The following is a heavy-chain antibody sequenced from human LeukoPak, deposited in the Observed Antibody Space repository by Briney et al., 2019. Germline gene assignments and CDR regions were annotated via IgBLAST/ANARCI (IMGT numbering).Heavy chain of an antibody. J-gene: IGHJ4*02. V-gene: IGHV1-2*02. CDR3: ARDRDYYDSSGYLR. CDR2: INPNSGGT. Sequence: GASVKASCKASGYTFTGYYMHWVRQAPGQGLEWMGWINPNSGGTNYAQKFQGRVTMTRDTSISTAYMELSRLRSDDTAVYYCARDRDYYDSSGYLRWGRGTLVTVSS. CDR1: GYTFTGYY. D-gene: IGHD3-22*01.